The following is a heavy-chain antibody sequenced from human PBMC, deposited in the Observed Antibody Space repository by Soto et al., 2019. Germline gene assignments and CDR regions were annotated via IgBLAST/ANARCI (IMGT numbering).Heavy chain of an antibody. V-gene: IGHV4-59*08. CDR1: GGSISSYY. CDR2: IYYSGST. Sequence: SETLSLTCTVSGGSISSYYWSWIRQPPGKGLEWIGYIYYSGSTNYNPSLKSRVTISVDTSKNQFSLKLSSVTAADTAVYYCARLMVDSSSWEIDYWGQGTLVTVSS. J-gene: IGHJ4*02. D-gene: IGHD6-13*01. CDR3: ARLMVDSSSWEIDY.